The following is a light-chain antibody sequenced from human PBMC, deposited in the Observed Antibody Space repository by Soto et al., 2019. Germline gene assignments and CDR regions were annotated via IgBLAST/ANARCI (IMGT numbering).Light chain of an antibody. J-gene: IGLJ1*01. CDR3: CSYAGIYSYV. V-gene: IGLV2-11*01. CDR2: DVT. Sequence: QSALTQPRSVSGTPGQSVTISCTGTSSDVGAYNYVSWYQQHPGPAPKVVVYDVTKRPSGVPDRFSGSKSGNTASLTISGLQAEDEADYYCCSYAGIYSYVFGSGTQLTGL. CDR1: SSDVGAYNY.